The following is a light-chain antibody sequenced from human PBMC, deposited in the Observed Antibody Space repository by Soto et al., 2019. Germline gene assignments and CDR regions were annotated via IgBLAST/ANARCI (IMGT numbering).Light chain of an antibody. V-gene: IGKV3-11*01. CDR2: GAS. Sequence: EIVLTHSPDTLSLSPVEGASLSCSGSQSVHTFLAWYQQKPGQAPRLLIYGASTRATGVPARFSGSGSGTDFTLTISSLEPEDFAVYYCHQRSNWPPDTFGQGTRLEIK. J-gene: IGKJ5*01. CDR1: QSVHTF. CDR3: HQRSNWPPDT.